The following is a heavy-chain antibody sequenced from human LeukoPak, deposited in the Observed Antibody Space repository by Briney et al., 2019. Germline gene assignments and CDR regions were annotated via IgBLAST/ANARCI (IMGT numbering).Heavy chain of an antibody. J-gene: IGHJ4*02. CDR1: GGSISRYY. CDR3: ARLVTNQSFDY. CDR2: IYYSGST. V-gene: IGHV4-59*05. D-gene: IGHD3-9*01. Sequence: SETLSLTCTVSGGSISRYYWTWIRQPPGKGLEWIGSIYYSGSTYYNPSLKSRVTISVDTSKNQFSLKLSSVTAADTAVYYCARLVTNQSFDYWGQGTLVTVSS.